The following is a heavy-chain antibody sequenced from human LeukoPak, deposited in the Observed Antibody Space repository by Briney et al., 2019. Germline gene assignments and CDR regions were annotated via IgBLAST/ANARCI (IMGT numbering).Heavy chain of an antibody. J-gene: IGHJ4*02. Sequence: SVKVSSKASGGTFSSYAISWVRQAPGQGLEWMGGIIPIFGTANYAQKFQGRVTITTDESTSTAYMELSSLRSEDTAVYYCASLSGGSGSYYGWGQGTLVTVSS. V-gene: IGHV1-69*05. CDR3: ASLSGGSGSYYG. CDR2: IIPIFGTA. D-gene: IGHD1-26*01. CDR1: GGTFSSYA.